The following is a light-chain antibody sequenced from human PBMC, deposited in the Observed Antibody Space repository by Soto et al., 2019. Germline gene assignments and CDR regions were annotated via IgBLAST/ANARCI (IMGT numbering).Light chain of an antibody. V-gene: IGKV3-15*01. CDR1: QSFSNN. CDR2: GAS. Sequence: EMVMTQSPATLSVSPGERATLSCGASQSFSNNLAWYQQQPGQAPRLLIYGASTRATGIPARFSGSGSGTEFTLTISSLQSEDFAVYYCQQYNNWPPTFGQGTKVEIK. J-gene: IGKJ1*01. CDR3: QQYNNWPPT.